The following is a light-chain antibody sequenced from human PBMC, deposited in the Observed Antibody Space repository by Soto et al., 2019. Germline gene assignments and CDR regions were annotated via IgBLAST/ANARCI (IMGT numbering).Light chain of an antibody. CDR1: QSVSGW. CDR2: AAS. V-gene: IGKV1-27*01. J-gene: IGKJ2*01. Sequence: DIQMTQSPSTLSASVGDTVTVTCRASQSVSGWLAWYQQKPGEAPKLLIYAASTLQSGVPSRFSGSGSGTDFTLTISSLQPEDVATYYCQKYKSAPYIFGQGTKVDIK. CDR3: QKYKSAPYI.